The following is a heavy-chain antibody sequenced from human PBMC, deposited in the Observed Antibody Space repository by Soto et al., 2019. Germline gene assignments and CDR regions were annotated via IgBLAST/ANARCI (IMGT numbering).Heavy chain of an antibody. CDR2: IHHSGST. CDR1: GGSITTSNW. J-gene: IGHJ6*02. D-gene: IGHD5-12*01. Sequence: SETLSLTCTVSGGSITTSNWWSWVRQSPRKGLEWIGEIHHSGSTKYNPSLTSRVTISVDKSNNQLSLNLNSVTAADTAVYYCARIYSGHDRVVDVWGQGTTVTVSS. V-gene: IGHV4-4*02. CDR3: ARIYSGHDRVVDV.